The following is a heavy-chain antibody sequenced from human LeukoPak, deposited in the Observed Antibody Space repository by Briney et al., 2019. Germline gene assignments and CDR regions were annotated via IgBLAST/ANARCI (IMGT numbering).Heavy chain of an antibody. J-gene: IGHJ4*02. CDR3: AKARYTSGWYSPDDY. CDR2: INSDGSSR. CDR1: GFTFSNYW. D-gene: IGHD6-19*01. V-gene: IGHV3-74*01. Sequence: LGGSLRLSCAASGFTFSNYWVHWVRQGPGKGLVWVARINSDGSSRNYADSVKGRFTISRDNAKNTVYLQMNSLRADDTALYYCAKARYTSGWYSPDDYWGQGTLVTVSS.